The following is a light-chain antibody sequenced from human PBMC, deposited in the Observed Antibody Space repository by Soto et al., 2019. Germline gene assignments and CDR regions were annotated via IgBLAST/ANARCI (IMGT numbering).Light chain of an antibody. CDR1: QSVSSN. CDR2: GAS. CDR3: QQYNNWPPWT. V-gene: IGKV3D-15*01. J-gene: IGKJ1*01. Sequence: EIVMTQSPATLSVSPGERATLSCRASQSVSSNLAWYQQKPGQAPRLLIYGASTRATGIPARFSGSGSGTGFTLTISSLLSEDFAVYYCQQYNNWPPWTFGQGTKVEIK.